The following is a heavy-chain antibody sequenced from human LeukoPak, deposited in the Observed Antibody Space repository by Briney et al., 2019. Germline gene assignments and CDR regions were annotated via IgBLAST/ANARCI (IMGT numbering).Heavy chain of an antibody. Sequence: SGTLSLTCTVSGGSISSYYWSWIRQPPGKGLEWIGEINHSGSTNYNPSLKSRVTISVDTSKNQFSLKLSSVTAADTAVYYCARAGVRPDYGDYSALPPDYWGQGTLVTVSS. V-gene: IGHV4-34*01. J-gene: IGHJ4*02. CDR3: ARAGVRPDYGDYSALPPDY. D-gene: IGHD4-17*01. CDR1: GGSISSYY. CDR2: INHSGST.